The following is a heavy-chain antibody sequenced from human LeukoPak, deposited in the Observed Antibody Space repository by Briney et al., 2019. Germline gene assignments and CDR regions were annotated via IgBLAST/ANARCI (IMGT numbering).Heavy chain of an antibody. D-gene: IGHD6-19*01. CDR2: ISSSGSTI. CDR1: GFTFSSYE. J-gene: IGHJ6*03. CDR3: ARDRGAVAYYYYYMDV. V-gene: IGHV3-48*03. Sequence: GGSLRLSCAASGFTFSSYEMNWVRQAPGKGLEWVSYISSSGSTIYYADSVKGRFTISRDNAKNSLYLQMNSLRAEDTAVYYCARDRGAVAYYYYYMDVWGKGTTVTVSS.